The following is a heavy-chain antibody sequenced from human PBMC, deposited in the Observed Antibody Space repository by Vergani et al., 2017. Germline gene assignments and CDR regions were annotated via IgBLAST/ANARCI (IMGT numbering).Heavy chain of an antibody. V-gene: IGHV4-31*03. Sequence: QVQLQESGPGLVKPSQTLSLTCTVSGGSISRGGYYWSWIRQHPGKGLEWIGYIYYSGSTYYNPSLKSRVTISVDTSKNQFSLKLSSVTAADTAVYYCARGDSAPGPQFDYWGQGTLVTVSS. CDR2: IYYSGST. CDR3: ARGDSAPGPQFDY. CDR1: GGSISRGGYY. J-gene: IGHJ4*02. D-gene: IGHD2-21*01.